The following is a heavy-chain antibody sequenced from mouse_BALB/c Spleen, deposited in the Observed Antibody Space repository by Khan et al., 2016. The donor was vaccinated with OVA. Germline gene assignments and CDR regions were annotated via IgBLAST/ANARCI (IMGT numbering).Heavy chain of an antibody. CDR3: SRYGSTSWFAY. D-gene: IGHD1-1*01. Sequence: VQLKQSGPELMKPGASVKISCKSSGYSFTSYYIHWVKQSHGKTLEWIGYIDPFNGGSTYNQKFKGKATLTVDKSSSTAYMYLSSLTTEDSAVYYCSRYGSTSWFAYWGQGTLVTVSA. V-gene: IGHV1-31*01. CDR2: IDPFNGGS. CDR1: GYSFTSYY. J-gene: IGHJ3*01.